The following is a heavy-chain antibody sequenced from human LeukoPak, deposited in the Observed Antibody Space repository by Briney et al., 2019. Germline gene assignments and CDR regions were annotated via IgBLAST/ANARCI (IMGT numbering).Heavy chain of an antibody. CDR3: ARSGSGWFGELLRLADYYMDV. CDR2: INHSGST. Sequence: SETLSLTCAVYGGSFSGYYWSWIRQPPGKGLEWIGEINHSGSTNYNPSLKSRVTISVDTSKNQFSLKLSSVIAADTAVYYCARSGSGWFGELLRLADYYMDVWGKGTTVTVSS. V-gene: IGHV4-34*01. J-gene: IGHJ6*03. D-gene: IGHD3-10*01. CDR1: GGSFSGYY.